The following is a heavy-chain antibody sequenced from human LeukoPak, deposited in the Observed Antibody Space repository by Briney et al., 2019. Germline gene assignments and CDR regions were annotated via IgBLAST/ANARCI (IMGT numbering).Heavy chain of an antibody. J-gene: IGHJ4*02. V-gene: IGHV4-59*12. D-gene: IGHD3-10*01. CDR2: IYYSGST. CDR3: AREGVVSVYSFDY. Sequence: KASETLSLTCTVSGGSISSYYWSWIRQPPGKGLEWIGYIYYSGSTNYNPSLKSRVTISVDTSKNQFSLKLSSVTAADTAIYYCAREGVVSVYSFDYGAREILVPVPS. CDR1: GGSISSYY.